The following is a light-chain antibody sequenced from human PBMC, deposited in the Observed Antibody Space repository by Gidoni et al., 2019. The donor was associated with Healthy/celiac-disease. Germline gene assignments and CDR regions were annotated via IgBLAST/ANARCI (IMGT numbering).Light chain of an antibody. Sequence: SYVLTQPTSVSVAQGKTARITCGGNNIGSKSVHWYLQKPGQAPVLIIYYDSDRPSGIPERFSGSNSGNTATLTISRVEAGDEADYYCQVWDSSSDHVVFGGGTKLTVL. CDR3: QVWDSSSDHVV. J-gene: IGLJ2*01. V-gene: IGLV3-21*04. CDR2: YDS. CDR1: NIGSKS.